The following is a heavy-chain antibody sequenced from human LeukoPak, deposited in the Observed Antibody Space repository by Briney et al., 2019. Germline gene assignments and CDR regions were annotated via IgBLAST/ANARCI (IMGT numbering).Heavy chain of an antibody. V-gene: IGHV4-39*01. D-gene: IGHD3-10*01. Sequence: SETLSLTCTVSGGSISSSSYYWGWIRQPPGKGLEWIGSIYYSGSTYYNPSLKSRVTISVDTSKNQFSLKLSSVTAADTAVYYCANIMVRGVIIGYWGQGTLVTVSS. CDR2: IYYSGST. CDR3: ANIMVRGVIIGY. J-gene: IGHJ4*02. CDR1: GGSISSSSYY.